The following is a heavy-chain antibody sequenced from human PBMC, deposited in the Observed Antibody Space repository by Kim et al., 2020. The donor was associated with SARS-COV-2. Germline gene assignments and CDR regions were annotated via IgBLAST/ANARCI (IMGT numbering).Heavy chain of an antibody. J-gene: IGHJ6*04. CDR2: ISSSGSTI. CDR1: GFTFSDYY. V-gene: IGHV3-11*01. D-gene: IGHD6-6*01. Sequence: GGSLRLSCAASGFTFSDYYMRWIRQAPGKGLEWVSYISSSGSTIYYADSVKGRFTISRDNAKNSLYLQMNSLRAEDTAVYYCARGYSRSSQYCYYYGMDGWGDGSTVTVSP. CDR3: ARGYSRSSQYCYYYGMDG.